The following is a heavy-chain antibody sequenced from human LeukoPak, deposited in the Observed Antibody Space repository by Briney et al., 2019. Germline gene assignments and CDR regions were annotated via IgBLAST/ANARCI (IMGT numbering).Heavy chain of an antibody. CDR3: ARMVRGTHDAFDI. CDR2: IHHGAGT. J-gene: IGHJ3*02. Sequence: SETLSLTXAIYGGSFSDYFWSWIRQSPGKGLEWIGEIHHGAGTNYNPSLKSRVTISVDTSKNQFSLKLSSVTAADTAVYYCARMVRGTHDAFDIWGQGTMVTVSS. CDR1: GGSFSDYF. V-gene: IGHV4-34*01. D-gene: IGHD3-10*01.